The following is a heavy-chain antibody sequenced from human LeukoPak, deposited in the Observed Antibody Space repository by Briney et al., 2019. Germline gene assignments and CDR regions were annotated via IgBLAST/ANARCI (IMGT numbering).Heavy chain of an antibody. CDR2: IYTSGST. CDR3: ARYNSGWYDY. D-gene: IGHD6-19*01. V-gene: IGHV4-61*02. CDR1: GGSISSGTYY. J-gene: IGHJ4*02. Sequence: SQTLSLTCTVSGGSISSGTYYWSWIRQPAGKGLEWIGRIYTSGSTNYNPSLKSRVTISVDTSKNQFSLKLSSVTAADTAVYYCARYNSGWYDYWGQGTLVTVSS.